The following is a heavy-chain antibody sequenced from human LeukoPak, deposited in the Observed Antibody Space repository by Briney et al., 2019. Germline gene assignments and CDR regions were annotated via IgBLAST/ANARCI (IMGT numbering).Heavy chain of an antibody. CDR2: IKQDGSEK. J-gene: IGHJ3*02. CDR3: ASRFVVVAATWDGDAFDI. CDR1: GFTFSSYW. Sequence: GGSLRLSCAASGFTFSSYWMSWVRQAPGKGLEWVANIKQDGSEKYYVDSVKGRFTISRDNAKNSLYLQMNSLRAEDTAVYYCASRFVVVAATWDGDAFDIWGQGTMVTVSS. V-gene: IGHV3-7*01. D-gene: IGHD2-15*01.